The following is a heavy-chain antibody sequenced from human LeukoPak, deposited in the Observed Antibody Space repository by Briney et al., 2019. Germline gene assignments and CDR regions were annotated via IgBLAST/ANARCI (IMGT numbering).Heavy chain of an antibody. CDR3: ARQSRDGYNWVEY. CDR2: IYPGDSDT. Sequence: GESLKISYKGSGYSFTSYWIGWVRQMPGKGLEWMGIIYPGDSDTRYSPSFQGQVTISADKSISTAYLRWSSLKASDTAMYYCARQSRDGYNWVEYWGQGTLVIVSS. D-gene: IGHD5-24*01. J-gene: IGHJ4*02. V-gene: IGHV5-51*01. CDR1: GYSFTSYW.